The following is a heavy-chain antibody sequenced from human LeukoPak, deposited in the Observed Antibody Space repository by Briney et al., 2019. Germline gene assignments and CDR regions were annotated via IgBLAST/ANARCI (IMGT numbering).Heavy chain of an antibody. Sequence: PGGSLRLSCAASGFTFSDYYMSWFRPAPGKGLEWVSYISSSGNNIYYADSVKGRFTISRDNAKNSLYLQMSSLRAEDTAVYYCARKTIVVVTPTEYWGQGTLVTVSS. CDR3: ARKTIVVVTPTEY. V-gene: IGHV3-11*01. CDR1: GFTFSDYY. D-gene: IGHD3-22*01. J-gene: IGHJ4*02. CDR2: ISSSGNNI.